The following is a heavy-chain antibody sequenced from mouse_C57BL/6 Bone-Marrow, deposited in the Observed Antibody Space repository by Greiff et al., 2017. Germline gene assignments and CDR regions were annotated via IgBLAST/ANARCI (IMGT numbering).Heavy chain of an antibody. Sequence: VQLQQPGAELVRPGSSVKLSCKASCYTFTSYWMHWVKQRPIQGLEWIGNIDPSDSETHYNQKFKDKATLTVDKSSSTAYMQLSSLTSEDSAVYYCARRYYGSRDAMDYWGQGTSVTVSS. CDR1: CYTFTSYW. CDR3: ARRYYGSRDAMDY. J-gene: IGHJ4*01. D-gene: IGHD1-1*01. V-gene: IGHV1-52*01. CDR2: IDPSDSET.